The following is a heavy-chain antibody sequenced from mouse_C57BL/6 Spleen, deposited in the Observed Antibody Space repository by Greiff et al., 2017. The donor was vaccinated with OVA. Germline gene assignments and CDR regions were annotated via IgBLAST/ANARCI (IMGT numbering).Heavy chain of an antibody. D-gene: IGHD1-1*01. CDR2: IDPSDSET. Sequence: QVQLKQPGAELVRPGSSVKLSCKASGYTFTSYWMHWVKQRPIQGLEWIGNIDPSDSETHYNQKFKDKATLTVDKSSSTAYMQLSSLTSEDSAVYYCATGYYGSSPFAYWGQGTLVTVSA. CDR3: ATGYYGSSPFAY. V-gene: IGHV1-52*01. CDR1: GYTFTSYW. J-gene: IGHJ3*01.